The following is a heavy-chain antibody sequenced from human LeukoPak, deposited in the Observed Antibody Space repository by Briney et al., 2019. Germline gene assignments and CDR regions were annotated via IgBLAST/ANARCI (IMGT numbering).Heavy chain of an antibody. D-gene: IGHD1-26*01. CDR3: ARSLNSGSYPSGS. CDR1: GGTFSSYA. V-gene: IGHV1-69*13. Sequence: SVKVSCKASGGTFSSYAISWVRQAPGQGLEWMGGIIPIFGTANYAQKFQGRVTITADESTSTAYMELSSLRSEDTAVYYCARSLNSGSYPSGSWGQRTLVTVSS. CDR2: IIPIFGTA. J-gene: IGHJ5*02.